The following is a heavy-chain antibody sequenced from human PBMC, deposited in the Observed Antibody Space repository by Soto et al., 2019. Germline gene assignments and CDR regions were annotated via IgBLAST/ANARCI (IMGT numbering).Heavy chain of an antibody. J-gene: IGHJ3*01. D-gene: IGHD3-10*01. CDR1: GFTFRSYA. Sequence: PGGSLRLSCVASGFTFRSYAMSWVRQAPGKGLEWVSAISESSANTYYADSVKGRFTISRDNSKNTLFLQMNSLRAEDTAVYHCAKRRHSGTFDAFDCLGQGTVVTVSS. CDR3: AKRRHSGTFDAFDC. CDR2: ISESSANT. V-gene: IGHV3-23*01.